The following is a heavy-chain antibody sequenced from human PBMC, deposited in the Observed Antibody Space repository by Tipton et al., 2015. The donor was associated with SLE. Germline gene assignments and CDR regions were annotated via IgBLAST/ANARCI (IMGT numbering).Heavy chain of an antibody. CDR3: ARSAGEPDYFGSSGFYPD. V-gene: IGHV4-4*08. CDR2: IYTTGST. D-gene: IGHD3-22*01. Sequence: TLSLTCTVSGGSISFYYWSWIRQPPGKGLEWIGFIYTTGSTNYNPSRKSRVTISVDTSKNQFSLKLSSVTAADTAVYYCARSAGEPDYFGSSGFYPDWGQGTMVTVSS. CDR1: GGSISFYY. J-gene: IGHJ3*01.